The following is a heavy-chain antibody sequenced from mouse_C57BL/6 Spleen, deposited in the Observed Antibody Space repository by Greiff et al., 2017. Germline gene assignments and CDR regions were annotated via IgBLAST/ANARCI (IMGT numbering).Heavy chain of an antibody. CDR2: INPNNGGT. CDR3: ARACYYGSSYGYWYFDV. V-gene: IGHV1-26*01. CDR1: GYTFTDYY. D-gene: IGHD1-1*01. J-gene: IGHJ1*03. Sequence: EVQLQQSGPELVKPGASVKISCKASGYTFTDYYMNWVKQSHGKSLEWIGDINPNNGGTSYNQKFKGKATLTVDKSSSTAYMELRSLTSEDSAVYYCARACYYGSSYGYWYFDVWGTGTTVTVSS.